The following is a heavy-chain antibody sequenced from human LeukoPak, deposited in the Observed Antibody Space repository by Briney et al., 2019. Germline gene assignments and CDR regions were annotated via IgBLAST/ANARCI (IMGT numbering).Heavy chain of an antibody. CDR3: ARVELGHYFDY. CDR2: ISVYNGNT. D-gene: IGHD1-26*01. J-gene: IGHJ4*02. Sequence: ASVKVSCKASGCTFTSYHISWVRQAPGQGLEWMGWISVYNGNTKYAQKFQGRVTMTTDTSTSTAYMELRSLRSDDTAVYYCARVELGHYFDYWGQGTLVTVSS. CDR1: GCTFTSYH. V-gene: IGHV1-18*01.